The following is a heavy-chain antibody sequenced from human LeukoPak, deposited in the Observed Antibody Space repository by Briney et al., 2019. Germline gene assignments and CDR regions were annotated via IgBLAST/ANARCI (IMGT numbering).Heavy chain of an antibody. CDR1: GGSISSYY. CDR3: ATSGYSSSWEIDY. CDR2: IYYSGST. Sequence: PSETLSLTCTVSGGSISSYYWSWIRQPPGKGLEWIGYIYYSGSTNYNPSLKSRITMSVDTSKNQFSLKLSSVTAADTAVYYCATSGYSSSWEIDYWGQGTLVTVSS. D-gene: IGHD6-13*01. V-gene: IGHV4-59*12. J-gene: IGHJ4*02.